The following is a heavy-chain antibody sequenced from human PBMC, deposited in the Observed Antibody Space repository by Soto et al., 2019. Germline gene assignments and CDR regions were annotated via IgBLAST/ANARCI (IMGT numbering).Heavy chain of an antibody. CDR2: INAGNGNT. V-gene: IGHV1-3*01. D-gene: IGHD4-17*01. J-gene: IGHJ4*02. CDR1: GYTFTSYA. CDR3: ARVATVTPPLYDY. Sequence: GASVKVSCKASGYTFTSYAMHWVRQAPGQRLEWMGWINAGNGNTKYSQKFQGRVTITRDTSASTAYMELSSLRSEDTAVYYCARVATVTPPLYDYWGQGTLVTVSS.